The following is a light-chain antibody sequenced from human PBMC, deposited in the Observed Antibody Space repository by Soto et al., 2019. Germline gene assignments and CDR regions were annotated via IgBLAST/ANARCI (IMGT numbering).Light chain of an antibody. Sequence: EIVLTQSPGTLSLSPGERATLSCRASQSVSSSYLGWYQQKPGQAPRLIIFGASSRATGIPDRFSGNGSESDFTPTITRLEPEDFSVYYCQQYSDSAWTVGQGTRVEIK. V-gene: IGKV3-20*01. CDR2: GAS. J-gene: IGKJ1*01. CDR1: QSVSSSY. CDR3: QQYSDSAWT.